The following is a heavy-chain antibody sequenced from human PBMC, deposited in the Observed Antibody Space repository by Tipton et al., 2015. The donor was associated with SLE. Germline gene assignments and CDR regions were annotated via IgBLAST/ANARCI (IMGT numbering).Heavy chain of an antibody. J-gene: IGHJ4*02. CDR1: GFTFDDYG. D-gene: IGHD6-13*01. Sequence: SLRLSCAASGFTFDDYGMSWVRQAPGKGLEWVSGINWNGGSTGYADSVKGRFTISRDNAKNSLYLQMNSLRAEDTAVYYCARGFYSSSWYRYWGQGTLVTVSS. V-gene: IGHV3-20*04. CDR2: INWNGGST. CDR3: ARGFYSSSWYRY.